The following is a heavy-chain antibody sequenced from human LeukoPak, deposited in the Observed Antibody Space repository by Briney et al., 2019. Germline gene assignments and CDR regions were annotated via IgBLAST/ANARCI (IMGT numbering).Heavy chain of an antibody. CDR3: ARVEGTDYDILTGQYYFDY. V-gene: IGHV4-34*01. CDR2: INHSGST. CDR1: GGSFSGYY. Sequence: PSETLSLTCAVYGGSFSGYYWSWIRQPPGKGLEWIGEINHSGSTNYNPSLKSRVTISVDTSKNQFSLKLSSVTAADTAVYYCARVEGTDYDILTGQYYFDYWGQGTLVTVSS. D-gene: IGHD3-9*01. J-gene: IGHJ4*02.